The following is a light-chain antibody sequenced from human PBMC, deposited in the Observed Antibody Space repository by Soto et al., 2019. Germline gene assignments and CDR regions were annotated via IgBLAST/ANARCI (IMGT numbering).Light chain of an antibody. J-gene: IGKJ1*01. V-gene: IGKV3-20*01. CDR1: QTVRSSF. CDR2: GAS. CDR3: QHFGRSSWT. Sequence: DIELTQSPGTLSLSPGERVTLSCRASQTVRSSFVAWYQQKPGQAPRLLIYGASTRATGIPDRFSGSGSGTYLTLTISSLEPEDLAVYYCQHFGRSSWTSGEGTKVGIK.